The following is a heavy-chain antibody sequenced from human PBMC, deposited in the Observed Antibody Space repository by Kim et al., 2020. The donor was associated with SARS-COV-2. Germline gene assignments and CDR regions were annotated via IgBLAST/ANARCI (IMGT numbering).Heavy chain of an antibody. D-gene: IGHD5-12*01. J-gene: IGHJ4*02. V-gene: IGHV3-53*01. Sequence: DSMKGRVTISRDNSKNTLYLQMNSLRAEDTAVYYCARSYSGYDRGYYFDYWGQGTLVTVSS. CDR3: ARSYSGYDRGYYFDY.